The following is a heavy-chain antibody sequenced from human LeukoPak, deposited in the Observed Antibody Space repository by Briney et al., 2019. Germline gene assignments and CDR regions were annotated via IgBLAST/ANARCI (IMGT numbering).Heavy chain of an antibody. CDR2: VYHHGNT. CDR1: GFSISTGYS. D-gene: IGHD3-10*01. CDR3: AREVESWFGDLLSYFDS. V-gene: IGHV4-38-2*02. Sequence: SETLSLTCSVSGFSISTGYSWGWIRQPPGKGLEWIGTVYHHGNTYFNPSLMSRVTISLDTSKNQFSLRLTSVTAADTAKYYCAREVESWFGDLLSYFDSWGQGIQVIVSS. J-gene: IGHJ4*02.